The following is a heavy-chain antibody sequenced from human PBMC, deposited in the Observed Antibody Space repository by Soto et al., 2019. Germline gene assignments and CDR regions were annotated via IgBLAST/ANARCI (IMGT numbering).Heavy chain of an antibody. CDR3: ARDGYCSGGSCHSRAFDI. Sequence: SETLSLTCAVYGGSFSGYYWSWIRQPPGKGLEWIGEINHSGSTNYNPSLKSRVTISVDTSKNQFSLKLGSVTAADTAVYYCARDGYCSGGSCHSRAFDIWGQGTMVTVSS. J-gene: IGHJ3*02. CDR1: GGSFSGYY. D-gene: IGHD2-15*01. CDR2: INHSGST. V-gene: IGHV4-34*01.